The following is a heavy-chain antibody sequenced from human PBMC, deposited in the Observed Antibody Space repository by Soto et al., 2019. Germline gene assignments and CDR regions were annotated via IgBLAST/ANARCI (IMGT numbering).Heavy chain of an antibody. J-gene: IGHJ6*02. Sequence: PGGSLRLSCAASGFTFSNAWMNWVRQAPGKGLEWVGRIKSKTDGGTTDYAAPVKGRFTISGDDSKNTLYLQMNSLKTEDTAVYYCTTGQLDYDFWSGYPYYYGMDVWGQGTTVTVSS. CDR2: IKSKTDGGTT. CDR1: GFTFSNAW. V-gene: IGHV3-15*07. CDR3: TTGQLDYDFWSGYPYYYGMDV. D-gene: IGHD3-3*01.